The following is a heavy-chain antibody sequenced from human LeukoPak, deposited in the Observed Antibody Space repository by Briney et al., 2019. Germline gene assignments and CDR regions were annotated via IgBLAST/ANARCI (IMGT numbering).Heavy chain of an antibody. D-gene: IGHD3-22*01. CDR3: TRYNNYYDSSGYSTYYYGMDI. Sequence: PGRSLRLSCAASGFTFSSYGMHWVRQAPGKGLEWVAVIWYDGSNKYYADSVKGRFTISRDNSKNTLYLQMNSLRAEDTAVYYCTRYNNYYDSSGYSTYYYGMDIWGQGTTVTVSS. V-gene: IGHV3-33*01. CDR1: GFTFSSYG. J-gene: IGHJ6*02. CDR2: IWYDGSNK.